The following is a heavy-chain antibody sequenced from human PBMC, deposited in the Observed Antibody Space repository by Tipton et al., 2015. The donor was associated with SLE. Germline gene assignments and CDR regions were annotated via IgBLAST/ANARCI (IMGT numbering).Heavy chain of an antibody. CDR3: ARYSYGQYYFDY. J-gene: IGHJ4*02. CDR2: ISSSSSYI. CDR1: GFTFSSYE. V-gene: IGHV3-21*05. Sequence: SLRLSCAASGFTFSSYEMNWVRQAPGKGLEWVSYISSSSSYIYYADSVEGRFTISRDNAKNSLYLQMNSLRAEDTAVYYCARYSYGQYYFDYWGQGTLVTVSS. D-gene: IGHD5-18*01.